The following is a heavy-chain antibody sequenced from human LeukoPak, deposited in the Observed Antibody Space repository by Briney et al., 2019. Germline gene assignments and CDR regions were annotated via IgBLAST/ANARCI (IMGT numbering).Heavy chain of an antibody. CDR1: VGSISRFY. CDR2: IAYNGNT. CDR3: ARAGTSGWYGEY. Sequence: PSETLSLTCTVSVGSISRFYWNWVRQPPRKGLEWIGYIAYNGNTNYSPSLKSRVTTSVDTSKNQFSLKLSAVTAADTAVCYCARAGTSGWYGEYWGQGILVTVSS. J-gene: IGHJ4*02. V-gene: IGHV4-59*01. D-gene: IGHD6-19*01.